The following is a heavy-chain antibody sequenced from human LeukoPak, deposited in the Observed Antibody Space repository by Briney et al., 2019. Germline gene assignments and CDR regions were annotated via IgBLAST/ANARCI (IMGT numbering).Heavy chain of an antibody. CDR3: AKDRNPGWFGEFNY. Sequence: PGGSRRLACAASGFTFGSYGMHWVRQAPGKVLEWVAFIRYDGSNKYYADSVEGRFTISRDKSKNTLYLQMNSLRAEDTDVSYCAKDRNPGWFGEFNYWGQGTLVTVSS. D-gene: IGHD3-10*01. CDR1: GFTFGSYG. CDR2: IRYDGSNK. V-gene: IGHV3-30*02. J-gene: IGHJ4*02.